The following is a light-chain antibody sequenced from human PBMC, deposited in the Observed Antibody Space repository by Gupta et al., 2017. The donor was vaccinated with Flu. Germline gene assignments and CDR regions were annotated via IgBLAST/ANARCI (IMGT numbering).Light chain of an antibody. CDR2: RND. CDR1: NIGTNY. Sequence: NIGTNYVYWYQQLPGTPPKLLIYRNDQRPSGVPDRFSGSKSGTSASLAISGLQSEDEADYYCATWHERLKSPPKWVFGGGTKLTVL. J-gene: IGLJ3*02. V-gene: IGLV1-47*01. CDR3: ATWHERLKSPPKWV.